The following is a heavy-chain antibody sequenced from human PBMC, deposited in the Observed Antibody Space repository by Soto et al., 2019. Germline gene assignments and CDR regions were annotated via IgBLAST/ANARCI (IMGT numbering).Heavy chain of an antibody. J-gene: IGHJ4*02. Sequence: GGSLRLSCAASGLTFSSYGMNWVRQAPGKGLEWISYISTTSSSIYYADSVKGRFTISRDNAKNSLFLQMNSLRDEDTAVYYCARKGVAFDYWGQGALVTVSS. V-gene: IGHV3-48*02. D-gene: IGHD3-3*01. CDR2: ISTTSSSI. CDR3: ARKGVAFDY. CDR1: GLTFSSYG.